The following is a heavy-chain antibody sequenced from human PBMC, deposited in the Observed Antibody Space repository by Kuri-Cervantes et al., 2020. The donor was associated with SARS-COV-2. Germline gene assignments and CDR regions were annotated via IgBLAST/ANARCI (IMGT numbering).Heavy chain of an antibody. J-gene: IGHJ4*02. D-gene: IGHD3-22*01. CDR2: IYSGGST. V-gene: IGHV3-53*01. Sequence: GESLKIPCAASGFTVSSNYMSWVRQAPGKGLEWVSVIYSGGSTYYADSVKGRFTISRDNSKNTLYLQMNSLRAEDTAVYYCARAPTYYDSSGPTYYFDYWGQGTLVTVSS. CDR3: ARAPTYYDSSGPTYYFDY. CDR1: GFTVSSNY.